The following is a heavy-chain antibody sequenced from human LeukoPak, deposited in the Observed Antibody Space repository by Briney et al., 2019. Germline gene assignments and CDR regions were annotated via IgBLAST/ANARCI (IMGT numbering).Heavy chain of an antibody. CDR3: ARDSEYYYDSSGFDY. D-gene: IGHD3-22*01. V-gene: IGHV4-59*01. CDR2: IYHSGST. Sequence: SETLSLTCAVYRGSFTSYYWSWIRQPPGKGLEWIGYIYHSGSTNYNPSLKSRVTISVDTSKNQFSLKLTSVTAADTAVYYCARDSEYYYDSSGFDYWGQGTLVTVSS. J-gene: IGHJ4*02. CDR1: RGSFTSYY.